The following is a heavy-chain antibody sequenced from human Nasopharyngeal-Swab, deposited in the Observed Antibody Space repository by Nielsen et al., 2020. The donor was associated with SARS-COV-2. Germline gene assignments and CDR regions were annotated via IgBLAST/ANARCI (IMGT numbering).Heavy chain of an antibody. CDR2: ISYDGSNK. J-gene: IGHJ4*02. Sequence: GESLKISCAASGFTFSSYAMHWVRQAPGKGLEWVAVISYDGSNKYYADSVKGRFTISRDNSKNTLYLQMNSLRAEDTAVYYCARAGLERGTYSYDSWGFDYWGQGTLVTVSS. D-gene: IGHD5-18*01. CDR3: ARAGLERGTYSYDSWGFDY. V-gene: IGHV3-30-3*01. CDR1: GFTFSSYA.